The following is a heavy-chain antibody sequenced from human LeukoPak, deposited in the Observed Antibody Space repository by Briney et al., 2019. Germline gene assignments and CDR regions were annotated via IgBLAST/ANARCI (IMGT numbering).Heavy chain of an antibody. V-gene: IGHV3-20*04. CDR3: ARDPLGYCSSTSCFDYFDY. CDR1: GFTFDDYG. D-gene: IGHD2-2*01. CDR2: INWNGGST. Sequence: GGSLRLSCAASGFTFDDYGMSWVRQAPGKGLEWVSGINWNGGSTGYADSVKGRFTISRDNAKNSPYLQMNSLRAEDTALYYCARDPLGYCSSTSCFDYFDYWGQGTLVTVSS. J-gene: IGHJ4*02.